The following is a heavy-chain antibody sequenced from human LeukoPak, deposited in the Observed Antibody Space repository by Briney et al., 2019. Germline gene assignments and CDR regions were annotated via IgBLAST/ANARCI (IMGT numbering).Heavy chain of an antibody. CDR2: INNSGST. V-gene: IGHV4-34*01. J-gene: IGHJ4*02. D-gene: IGHD6-6*01. CDR3: ARLEYSSFADQGYYFDY. Sequence: SETLSLTCAVYGGSFSGYYWSWIRQPPGKGLEWIGEINNSGSTNYNPSLTSRVTISVDTSKNQFSLKLSSVTAADTAVYYCARLEYSSFADQGYYFDYWGQGTLVTVSS. CDR1: GGSFSGYY.